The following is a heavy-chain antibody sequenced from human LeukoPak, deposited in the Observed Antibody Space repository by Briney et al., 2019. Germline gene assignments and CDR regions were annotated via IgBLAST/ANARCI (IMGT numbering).Heavy chain of an antibody. J-gene: IGHJ5*02. D-gene: IGHD4-23*01. CDR2: MKPKSGET. CDR1: GYTLTNYD. CDR3: ARDYGGNSGWFDP. Sequence: ASVKVSCKASGYTLTNYDINWVRQAPGQGLEWMGWMKPKSGETGYAQKLQGRATMTRDTSINTAYMELRSLTSEDTAVYYCARDYGGNSGWFDPWGQGTLVTVSS. V-gene: IGHV1-8*01.